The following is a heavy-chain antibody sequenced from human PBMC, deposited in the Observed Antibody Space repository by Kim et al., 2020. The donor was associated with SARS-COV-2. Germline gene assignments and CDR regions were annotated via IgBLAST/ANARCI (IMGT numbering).Heavy chain of an antibody. CDR2: IYYSGST. CDR3: ARHRSSITIFGVVIINDMDV. V-gene: IGHV4-59*08. CDR1: GGSISNYY. Sequence: SETLSLTCTVSGGSISNYYWSWIRQPPGKGLEWIGYIYYSGSTNYNPSLKSRVTISVDTSKNQFSLKLSSVTAADTAVYHCARHRSSITIFGVVIINDMDVWGQGITVTVSS. J-gene: IGHJ6*02. D-gene: IGHD3-3*01.